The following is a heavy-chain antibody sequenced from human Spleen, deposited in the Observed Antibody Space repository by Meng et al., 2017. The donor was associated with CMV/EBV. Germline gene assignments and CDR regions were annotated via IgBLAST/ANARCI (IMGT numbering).Heavy chain of an antibody. J-gene: IGHJ4*02. CDR3: ARDPVGFDY. CDR2: IKDDGSEI. D-gene: IGHD3-10*01. V-gene: IGHV3-7*01. Sequence: LSLSCAASGFTFRGYWMGWVRQAPGKGLEWVANIKDDGSEIHYADFVKGRFIMSRDNAKNSMYLQMNSLRVDDTAVYFCARDPVGFDYWGQGILVTVSS. CDR1: GFTFRGYW.